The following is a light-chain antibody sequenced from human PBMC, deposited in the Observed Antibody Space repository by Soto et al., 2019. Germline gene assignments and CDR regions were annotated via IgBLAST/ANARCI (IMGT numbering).Light chain of an antibody. CDR2: GAS. J-gene: IGKJ1*01. CDR1: QSVSTS. CDR3: QQYNNCWT. V-gene: IGKV3-15*01. Sequence: EIVMTQSPATLSVSPGERATLSCRASQSVSTSLAWYQQKPGQAPRLLISGASTRATGVPARFSGSGSETEFTLTISRLQSEDFAVYYCQQYNNCWTFGQGTKVEIK.